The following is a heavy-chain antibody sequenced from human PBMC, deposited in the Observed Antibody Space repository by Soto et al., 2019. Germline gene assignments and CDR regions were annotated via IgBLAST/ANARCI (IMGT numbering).Heavy chain of an antibody. CDR2: IIPILGIA. D-gene: IGHD2-15*01. V-gene: IGHV1-69*08. CDR3: AREACSGGSCYSSSYWYFDL. CDR1: GGTFSSYT. J-gene: IGHJ2*01. Sequence: QVQLVQSGAEVKKPGSSVKVSCKASGGTFSSYTISWVRQAPGQGLEWMGRIIPILGIANYAQKFQGRVTITADKSTGTAYMELSSLRSEDTAVYYCAREACSGGSCYSSSYWYFDLWGRGTLVTVSS.